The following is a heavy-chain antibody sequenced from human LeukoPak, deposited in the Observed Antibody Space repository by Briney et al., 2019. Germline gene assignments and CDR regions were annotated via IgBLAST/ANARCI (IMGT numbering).Heavy chain of an antibody. CDR3: ARRDFGSGAAGSMYYFDY. J-gene: IGHJ4*02. CDR2: IYPGDSDT. Sequence: GESLKISCKGSGYSFTSYWIGWVRQMPGKGLEWMGIIYPGDSDTRYSPSFQGQVTISADKSISTAYLQWSSLKASDTAMYYCARRDFGSGAAGSMYYFDYWGQGTLVAVSS. V-gene: IGHV5-51*01. D-gene: IGHD6-13*01. CDR1: GYSFTSYW.